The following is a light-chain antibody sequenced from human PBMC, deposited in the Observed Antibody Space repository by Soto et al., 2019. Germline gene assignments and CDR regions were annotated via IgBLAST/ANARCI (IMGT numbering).Light chain of an antibody. V-gene: IGKV3-20*01. CDR1: HPIYTQS. J-gene: IGKJ3*01. CDR3: QHFDNSRAEFS. CDR2: GAS. Sequence: DIVLTQSPGSLPSSPGERATLSCGTSHPIYTQSLTWYQQKPGQAPRLLIYGASGRATGVPDRFSGSGSGTDFTLTITRLEPEDFAMYYCQHFDNSRAEFSFGRGTKVDV.